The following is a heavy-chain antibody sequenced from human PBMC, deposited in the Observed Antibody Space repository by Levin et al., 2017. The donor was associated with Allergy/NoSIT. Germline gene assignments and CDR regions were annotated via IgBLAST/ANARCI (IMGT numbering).Heavy chain of an antibody. J-gene: IGHJ3*02. CDR2: ISYDGSNK. CDR3: ARDLAVAGGDAFDI. D-gene: IGHD6-19*01. CDR1: GFTFSSYA. V-gene: IGHV3-30*04. Sequence: GGSLRLSCAASGFTFSSYAMHWVRQAPGKGLEWVAVISYDGSNKYYADSVKGRFTISRDNSKNTLYLQMNSLRAEDTAVYYCARDLAVAGGDAFDIWGQGTMVTVSS.